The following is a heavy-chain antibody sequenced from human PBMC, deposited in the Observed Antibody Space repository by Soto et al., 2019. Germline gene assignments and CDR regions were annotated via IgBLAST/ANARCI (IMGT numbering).Heavy chain of an antibody. J-gene: IGHJ6*02. CDR1: GGSISSYY. D-gene: IGHD6-13*01. Sequence: SETLSLTCTVSGGSISSYYWSWIRQPPGKGLEWIGYIYYSGSPNYNPSLKSRVTISVDTSKNQFSLKLSSVTAADTAVFYCASSNIAAAGFYYYGMDVWGRGTTVTVSS. V-gene: IGHV4-59*01. CDR2: IYYSGSP. CDR3: ASSNIAAAGFYYYGMDV.